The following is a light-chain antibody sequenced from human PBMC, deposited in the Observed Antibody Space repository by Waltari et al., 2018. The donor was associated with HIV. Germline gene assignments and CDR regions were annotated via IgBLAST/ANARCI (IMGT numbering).Light chain of an antibody. CDR1: SSDVGCSNS. V-gene: IGLV2-11*01. Sequence: QSALTPPRSVSWSPGPSVTLSCPVTSSDVGCSNSFSLYQQHPGKAPKLMIYDVSKRTSGVPDRLSGSKSGNTASLTISGLQAEDEADDYCGSDAGSYTFDVVFGGGTKLTVL. J-gene: IGLJ2*01. CDR2: DVS. CDR3: GSDAGSYTFDVV.